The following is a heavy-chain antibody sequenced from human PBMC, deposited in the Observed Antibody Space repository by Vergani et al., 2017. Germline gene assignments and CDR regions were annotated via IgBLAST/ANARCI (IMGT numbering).Heavy chain of an antibody. CDR2: ISYDGSNK. V-gene: IGHV3-30-3*01. D-gene: IGHD4-17*01. CDR1: GFTFSSYA. J-gene: IGHJ4*02. CDR3: ARGASGDYVSSFDY. Sequence: QVQLVESGGGVVQPGRSLRLSCAASGFTFSSYAMHWVRQAPGKGLEWVAVISYDGSNKYYADSVEGRFTISRDNSKNTRYLQMNSLRAEDTAVYYCARGASGDYVSSFDYWGQGTLVTVSS.